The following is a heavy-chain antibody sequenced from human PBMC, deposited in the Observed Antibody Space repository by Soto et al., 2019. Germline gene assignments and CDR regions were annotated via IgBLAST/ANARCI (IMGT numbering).Heavy chain of an antibody. CDR3: ARGWRRAVPAAIPSYFDY. CDR1: GGSISSGGYS. D-gene: IGHD2-2*02. J-gene: IGHJ4*02. Sequence: SETLSLTCAVSGGSISSGGYSWSWIRQPPGKGLEWIGYIYHSGSTYYNPSLKSRVTISVDRSKNQFSLKLSSVIAADTAVYYCARGWRRAVPAAIPSYFDYWGQGTLVTVSS. CDR2: IYHSGST. V-gene: IGHV4-30-2*01.